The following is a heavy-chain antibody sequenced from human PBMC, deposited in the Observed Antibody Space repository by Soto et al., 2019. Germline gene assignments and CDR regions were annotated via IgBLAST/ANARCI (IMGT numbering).Heavy chain of an antibody. CDR1: GYTFTGYY. Sequence: ASVKVSCKASGYTFTGYYMHWVRQAPGQGLEWMGWINPNSGGTNYAQKFQGRVTMTRDTSISTAYMELSRLRSDDTAVYYCARDIFSYGYNCMDVWGRGTTVAVSS. CDR2: INPNSGGT. J-gene: IGHJ6*02. V-gene: IGHV1-2*02. D-gene: IGHD5-18*01. CDR3: ARDIFSYGYNCMDV.